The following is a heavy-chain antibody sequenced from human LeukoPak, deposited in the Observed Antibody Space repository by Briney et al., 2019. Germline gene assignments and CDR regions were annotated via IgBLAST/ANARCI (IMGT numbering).Heavy chain of an antibody. CDR3: ARGGAYYDILTGYPPFDY. V-gene: IGHV4-59*01. Sequence: SETLSLTCTVSGGSISSYYWSWIRQPPGKGLGWIGYIYYSGSTNYNPSLKSRVTISVDTSKNQFSLKLSSVTAADTAVYYCARGGAYYDILTGYPPFDYWGQGTLVTVSS. CDR2: IYYSGST. J-gene: IGHJ4*02. CDR1: GGSISSYY. D-gene: IGHD3-9*01.